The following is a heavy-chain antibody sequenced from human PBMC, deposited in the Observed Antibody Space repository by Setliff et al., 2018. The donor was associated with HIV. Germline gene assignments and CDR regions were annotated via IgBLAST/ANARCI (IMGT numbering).Heavy chain of an antibody. CDR3: SRLVVGFSGTSAYMNV. CDR2: IYSDGNTT. CDR1: GFTFSNYW. J-gene: IGHJ6*03. Sequence: PGGSLRLSCAASGFTFSNYWMHWVRQAPGKGLVWVSRIYSDGNTTNYADSVKGRFTISRDNAKNTLYLQMNSLGAEDTAVYYCSRLVVGFSGTSAYMNVWGRGTTVTVSS. V-gene: IGHV3-74*01. D-gene: IGHD1-26*01.